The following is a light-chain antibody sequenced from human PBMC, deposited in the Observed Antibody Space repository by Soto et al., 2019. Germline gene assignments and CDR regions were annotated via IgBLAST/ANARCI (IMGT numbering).Light chain of an antibody. CDR3: RQHDSYPIT. Sequence: DIQLTQYPFFLSASVGDRVTITCRASQGISSFLVWYQQKVGKAPKSLIYAASTLQSGVPSRFSGSGSGTEFTLTISSLQPDDSATYYCRQHDSYPITLGQGTRLEIK. CDR1: QGISSF. J-gene: IGKJ5*01. CDR2: AAS. V-gene: IGKV1-9*01.